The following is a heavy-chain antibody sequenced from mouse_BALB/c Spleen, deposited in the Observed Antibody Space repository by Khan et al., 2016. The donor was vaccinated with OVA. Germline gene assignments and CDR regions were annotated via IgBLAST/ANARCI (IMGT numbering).Heavy chain of an antibody. V-gene: IGHV1-63*02. J-gene: IGHJ2*01. CDR3: ERRGAARATWDYFDS. Sequence: QVQLKQSGAELVRPGTSVKMSCKAAGYTFTNYWIGWVKQRPGHGLEWIGDIFPGGGYTNYDEKFKGKATLTADTSSSIAYMQLSSLTSEDSAIYYCERRGAARATWDYFDSWGQGTTLTVSS. CDR2: IFPGGGYT. D-gene: IGHD3-1*01. CDR1: GYTFTNYW.